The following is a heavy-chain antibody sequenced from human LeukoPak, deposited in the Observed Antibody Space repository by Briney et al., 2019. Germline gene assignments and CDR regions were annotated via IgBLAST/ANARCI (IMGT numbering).Heavy chain of an antibody. CDR1: GFTFDDYG. Sequence: GGSLRLSCAASGFTFDDYGMSWVRQAPGKGLEWVSGINWNGGSTGYADSVKGRFTISRDNSKNTLYLQMNSLRAEDTAVYYCAKDLIGLWFGEGVYYYGMDVWGQGTTVTVSS. D-gene: IGHD3-10*01. CDR3: AKDLIGLWFGEGVYYYGMDV. J-gene: IGHJ6*02. V-gene: IGHV3-20*04. CDR2: INWNGGST.